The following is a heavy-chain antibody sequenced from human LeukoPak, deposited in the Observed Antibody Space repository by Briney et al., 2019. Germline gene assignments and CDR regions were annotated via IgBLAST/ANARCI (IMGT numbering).Heavy chain of an antibody. V-gene: IGHV3-30*04. D-gene: IGHD5-18*01. CDR2: VWFDGSKR. CDR3: ARDFRRYSYGPIDY. Sequence: GRSLRLSCAASGFTFSDYAMHWVRQAPGKGLEWVAVVWFDGSKRYYADSVKGRFTISRDNSKNTLHLQMDSLRVEDTAVYFCARDFRRYSYGPIDYWGQGTLVTVSS. J-gene: IGHJ4*02. CDR1: GFTFSDYA.